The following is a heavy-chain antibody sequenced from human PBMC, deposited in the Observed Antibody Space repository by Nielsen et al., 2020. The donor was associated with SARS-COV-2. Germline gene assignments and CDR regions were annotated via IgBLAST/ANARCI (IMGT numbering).Heavy chain of an antibody. Sequence: WVRQAPGQGLEWMGGIIPIFGTPNYAQKFQGRLTINADEATSTAYMELSSLTSEDTALYYCARIIVGSTGGDLWGQGTQVTVSS. CDR3: ARIIVGSTGGDL. CDR2: IIPIFGTP. D-gene: IGHD1-26*01. J-gene: IGHJ5*02. V-gene: IGHV1-69*01.